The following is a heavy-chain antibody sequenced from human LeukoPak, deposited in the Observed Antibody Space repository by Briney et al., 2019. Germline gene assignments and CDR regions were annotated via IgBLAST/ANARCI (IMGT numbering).Heavy chain of an antibody. CDR3: ARAPYRSTFQGLDV. J-gene: IGHJ6*02. CDR1: GGSISPYH. V-gene: IGHV4-4*07. CDR2: INSSGST. D-gene: IGHD2-2*01. Sequence: SETLSPTCTVSGGSISPYHWSWIRQSAGKGLECIGRINSSGSTNYNPSLKGRVTMSVDTSKNQCSLRLSSVTAADTAVYYCARAPYRSTFQGLDVWGQGTTVTVSS.